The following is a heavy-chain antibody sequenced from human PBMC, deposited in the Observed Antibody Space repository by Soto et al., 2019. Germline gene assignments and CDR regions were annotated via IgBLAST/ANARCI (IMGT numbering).Heavy chain of an antibody. CDR3: TIQLWGGPLDY. V-gene: IGHV3-23*01. J-gene: IGHJ4*02. CDR2: LSRSGAT. Sequence: PGGSLRLSCAASGFTFSTYTMSWVRQAPGKGLEWVSTLSRSGATYYAESVKGRFTISRDNPKNTLYLQMSSLRAEDTAIYYCTIQLWGGPLDYWGQGALVTGSS. CDR1: GFTFSTYT. D-gene: IGHD5-18*01.